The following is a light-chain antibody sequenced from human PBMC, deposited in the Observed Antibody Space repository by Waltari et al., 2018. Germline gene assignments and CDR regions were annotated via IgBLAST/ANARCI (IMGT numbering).Light chain of an antibody. J-gene: IGLJ2*01. CDR2: NVP. V-gene: IGLV2-14*03. CDR3: SSYTRSSALV. Sequence: QSALTQPASVSGSPGQSITISCTGTSSDVGGYTYVSWYQRDPGKAPKLMIYNVPVRPSGVSNRCSGSKSGNTASLIISGLQAEDEADYCCSSYTRSSALVFGGGTKLTVL. CDR1: SSDVGGYTY.